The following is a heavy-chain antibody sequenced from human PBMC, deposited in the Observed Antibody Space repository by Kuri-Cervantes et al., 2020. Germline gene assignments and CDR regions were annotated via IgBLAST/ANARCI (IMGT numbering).Heavy chain of an antibody. CDR3: ARPTTGTTLFVEY. J-gene: IGHJ4*02. D-gene: IGHD1-1*01. Sequence: GESLKISCAASGFTFSDYYMSWIRQAPGKGLEWVSYISSSGSTIYYADSVKGRFTISRDNSQNTLYLQMNTLRDEDTAVYYCARPTTGTTLFVEYWGQGTLVTVSS. CDR1: GFTFSDYY. CDR2: ISSSGSTI. V-gene: IGHV3-11*04.